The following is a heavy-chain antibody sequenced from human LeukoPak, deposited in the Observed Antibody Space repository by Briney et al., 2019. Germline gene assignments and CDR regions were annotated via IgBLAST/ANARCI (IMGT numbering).Heavy chain of an antibody. Sequence: ASVKVSCKASGYTFTSYDINWVRQATGQGLEWMGWMNPNSGNTGYAQKFQDRVTMTRNTFISTAYMELSSLRSEDTAVYYCATLESSESLFDYWGQGTLVTVSS. J-gene: IGHJ4*02. V-gene: IGHV1-8*01. D-gene: IGHD3-10*01. CDR2: MNPNSGNT. CDR1: GYTFTSYD. CDR3: ATLESSESLFDY.